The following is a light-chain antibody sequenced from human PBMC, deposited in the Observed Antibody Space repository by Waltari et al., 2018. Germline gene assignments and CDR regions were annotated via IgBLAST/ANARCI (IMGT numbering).Light chain of an antibody. J-gene: IGKJ2*01. CDR2: DAS. V-gene: IGKV1-33*01. CDR3: QQYESLPYT. Sequence: DIQMTQSPSSVSASVGDRVTLTCQASQDISNFLSWYQHKAGKAPKLLIFDASKMQTGVPYKLGGGCSGTDFTYTIDSLQPEDVATYYCQQYESLPYTFGQGTKVEI. CDR1: QDISNF.